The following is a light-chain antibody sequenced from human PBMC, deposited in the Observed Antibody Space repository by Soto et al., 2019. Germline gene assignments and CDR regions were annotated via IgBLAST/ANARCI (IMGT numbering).Light chain of an antibody. CDR2: GAS. Sequence: EIVSTQSPATLSLSPGERATLSCRASQSINNYLTWYQQKPGQSPRPLIYGASNRATGVPARFSGSGFGTDFTLTISSLEPDDFAVYYCQQRGDWPPLTFGGGTKVDIK. CDR1: QSINNY. J-gene: IGKJ4*01. CDR3: QQRGDWPPLT. V-gene: IGKV3-11*01.